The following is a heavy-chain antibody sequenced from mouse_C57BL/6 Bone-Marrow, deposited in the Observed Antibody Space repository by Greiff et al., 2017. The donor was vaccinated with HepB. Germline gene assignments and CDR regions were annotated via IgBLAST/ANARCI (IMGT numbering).Heavy chain of an antibody. D-gene: IGHD2-3*01. Sequence: EVQGVESGGDLVKPGGSLKLSCAASGFTFSSYGMSWVRQTPDKRLEWVATISSGGSYTYYPDSVKGRFTISRDNAKNTLYLQMSSLKSEDTAMYHCARRLLRNYYAMDYWGQGTSVTVSS. V-gene: IGHV5-6*01. CDR3: ARRLLRNYYAMDY. CDR1: GFTFSSYG. CDR2: ISSGGSYT. J-gene: IGHJ4*01.